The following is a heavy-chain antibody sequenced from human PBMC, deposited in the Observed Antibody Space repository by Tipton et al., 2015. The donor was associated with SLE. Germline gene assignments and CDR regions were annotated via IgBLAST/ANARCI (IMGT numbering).Heavy chain of an antibody. J-gene: IGHJ4*02. V-gene: IGHV4-59*11. CDR1: GGSISSSHY. Sequence: TLSLTCTVSGGSISSSHYWSWIRQPPGKGLEWIGYIYYSGSTNYNPSLKSRVTISGDASKNQFSLKLSSVTAADTAVYYCARGWGIAAAAYFDYWGQGTLVTGSS. CDR3: ARGWGIAAAAYFDY. CDR2: IYYSGST. D-gene: IGHD6-13*01.